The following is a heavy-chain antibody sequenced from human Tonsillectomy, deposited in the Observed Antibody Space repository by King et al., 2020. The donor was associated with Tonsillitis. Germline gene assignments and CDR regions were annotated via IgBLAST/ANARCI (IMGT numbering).Heavy chain of an antibody. D-gene: IGHD3-22*01. CDR2: IDPSDSYT. CDR1: GYSFTSYW. CDR3: ARADYDSSGSYPPSYDWFDP. Sequence: VQLVQSGAEVKKPGESLRISCKGSGYSFTSYWISWVRQMPGKGLEWMGRIDPSDSYTNYSPSFQGHVTISADKSISTAYLQWSSLKASDTAMYYCARADYDSSGSYPPSYDWFDPWGQGTLVTVSS. V-gene: IGHV5-10-1*03. J-gene: IGHJ5*02.